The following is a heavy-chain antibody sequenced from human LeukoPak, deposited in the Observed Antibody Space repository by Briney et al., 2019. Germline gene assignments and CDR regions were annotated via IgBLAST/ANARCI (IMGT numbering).Heavy chain of an antibody. D-gene: IGHD3-22*01. CDR3: ARDPYYYDSSGYYSDY. CDR2: IIPILGIA. Sequence: ASVKVSCKASGGTFSSYAISWVRQAPGQGLEWMGRIIPILGIANYAQKFQGRVTITADKSTSTAYMGLSSLRSEDTAVYYCARDPYYYDSSGYYSDYWGQGTLVTVSS. V-gene: IGHV1-69*04. J-gene: IGHJ4*02. CDR1: GGTFSSYA.